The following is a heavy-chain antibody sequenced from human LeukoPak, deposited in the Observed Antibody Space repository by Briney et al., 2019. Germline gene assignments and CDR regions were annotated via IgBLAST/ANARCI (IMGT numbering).Heavy chain of an antibody. D-gene: IGHD3-10*01. CDR1: GGSISSYY. J-gene: IGHJ6*03. CDR3: ARVTFNAGTYYYYMDV. Sequence: SETLSLTCTVSGGSISSYYWSWIRQPPGKGLEWIGYIYYSGSTNYNPSLKSRVTISVDTSKNQFSLKLSSVTAADTAVYYCARVTFNAGTYYYYMDVWGKGTTVTVSS. CDR2: IYYSGST. V-gene: IGHV4-59*01.